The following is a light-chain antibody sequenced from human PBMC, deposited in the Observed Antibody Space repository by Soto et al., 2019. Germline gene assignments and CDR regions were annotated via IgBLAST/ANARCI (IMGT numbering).Light chain of an antibody. CDR2: DTS. V-gene: IGKV3-11*01. J-gene: IGKJ5*01. Sequence: EIVLTQSPATLSLSPGERATLSCRASQSVRSYLAWYQQRPGQAPRLLIFDTSNRATDIPARFSGSGSGTDFTLTISGLEPEDFAVYYCQQRTNRPPITFGQGTRLEIK. CDR1: QSVRSY. CDR3: QQRTNRPPIT.